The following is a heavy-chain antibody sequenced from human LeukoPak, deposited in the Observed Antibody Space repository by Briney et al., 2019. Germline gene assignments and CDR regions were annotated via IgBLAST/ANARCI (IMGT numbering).Heavy chain of an antibody. J-gene: IGHJ4*02. D-gene: IGHD6-19*01. CDR2: IYYSGST. Sequence: SETLSLTCTVSGGSISSSSYYWGWIRQPPGKGLAWIGSIYYSGSTYYNPSLKSRVTISVDTSKNQFSLKLSSVTAADTAVYYCARFIAVAGEFDYWGQGTLVTVSS. CDR3: ARFIAVAGEFDY. V-gene: IGHV4-39*01. CDR1: GGSISSSSYY.